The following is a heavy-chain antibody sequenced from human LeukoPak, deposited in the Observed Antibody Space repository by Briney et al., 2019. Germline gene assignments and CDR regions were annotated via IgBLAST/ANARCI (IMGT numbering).Heavy chain of an antibody. Sequence: SETLSLTCTVSDDSTSDYYRGWIRQPPGKGLEWIGYFYNSGRSTYNPSLKSRVTISADTSKNHFSLKLNSVTSADTAVYYCTRGAGWLIDYWGQGILVTVSS. D-gene: IGHD3-16*01. CDR2: FYNSGRS. CDR3: TRGAGWLIDY. CDR1: DDSTSDYY. J-gene: IGHJ4*02. V-gene: IGHV4-59*01.